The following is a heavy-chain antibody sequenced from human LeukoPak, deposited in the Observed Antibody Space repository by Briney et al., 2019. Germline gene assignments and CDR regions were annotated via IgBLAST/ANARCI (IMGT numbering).Heavy chain of an antibody. CDR1: GFTFSSYA. J-gene: IGHJ4*02. Sequence: TGGSLRLSCAASGFTFSSYAMSWVRQAPGEGLEWVSAISGSGGSTYYADSVKGRFTISRDNSKNTLYLQMNSLRAEDTAVYYCAKHRGVVVPAAMPDYWGQGTLVTVSS. CDR3: AKHRGVVVPAAMPDY. V-gene: IGHV3-23*01. D-gene: IGHD2-2*01. CDR2: ISGSGGST.